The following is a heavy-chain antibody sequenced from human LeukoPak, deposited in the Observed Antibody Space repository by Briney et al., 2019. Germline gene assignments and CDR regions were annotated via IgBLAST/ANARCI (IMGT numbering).Heavy chain of an antibody. D-gene: IGHD1-1*01. J-gene: IGHJ5*02. CDR3: ARGGTRRQNWFDP. CDR1: EYTFTGYY. Sequence: ASVKVSCKASEYTFTGYYMHWVRQAPGQGLGWMGWINPNSGGTNYAQKFQGRVTMTRDTSISTAYMELSRLRSDDTAVYYCARGGTRRQNWFDPWGQGTLVTVSS. CDR2: INPNSGGT. V-gene: IGHV1-2*02.